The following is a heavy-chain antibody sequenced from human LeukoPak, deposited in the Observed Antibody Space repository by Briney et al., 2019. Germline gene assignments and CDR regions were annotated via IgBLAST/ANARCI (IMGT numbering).Heavy chain of an antibody. CDR3: ATLTLADAFDI. J-gene: IGHJ3*02. CDR1: GFTFSSYD. V-gene: IGHV3-23*01. Sequence: GGSLRLSCAASGFTFSSYDLSWVRQAPGKGLECVAAIDRGVGSTYYADSVKGRFTISRDNSKNTLYLQMNSLRAEDTAVYYCATLTLADAFDIWGQGTMVTVSS. D-gene: IGHD2-15*01. CDR2: IDRGVGST.